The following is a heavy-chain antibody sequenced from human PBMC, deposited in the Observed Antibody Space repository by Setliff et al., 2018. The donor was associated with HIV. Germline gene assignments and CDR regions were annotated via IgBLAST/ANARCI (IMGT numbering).Heavy chain of an antibody. Sequence: ASVKVSCKASGYTFTDYYMHWMRQAPGRGLEWMGWIYPKSGDTNYEQKFQGRVTLTRDTSISTAYMALSSLTSEDTAVYYWARGKGVGGVVITGGLDVWGKGTTVTVSS. CDR3: ARGKGVGGVVITGGLDV. CDR2: IYPKSGDT. J-gene: IGHJ6*04. CDR1: GYTFTDYY. V-gene: IGHV1-2*02. D-gene: IGHD3-10*01.